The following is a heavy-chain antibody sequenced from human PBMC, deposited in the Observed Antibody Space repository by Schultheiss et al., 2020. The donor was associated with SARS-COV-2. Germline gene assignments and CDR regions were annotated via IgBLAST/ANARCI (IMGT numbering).Heavy chain of an antibody. CDR1: GGSISSGGYY. D-gene: IGHD3-10*01. J-gene: IGHJ5*02. Sequence: SQTLSLTCTVSGGSISSGGYYWSWIRQPPGKGLEWIGYIYYSGSTNYNPSLKSRVTISVDTSKNQFSLKLSSVTAADTAVYYCARDGSGITMVRGPRGWFDPWGQGTLVTVSS. CDR2: IYYSGST. CDR3: ARDGSGITMVRGPRGWFDP. V-gene: IGHV4-61*08.